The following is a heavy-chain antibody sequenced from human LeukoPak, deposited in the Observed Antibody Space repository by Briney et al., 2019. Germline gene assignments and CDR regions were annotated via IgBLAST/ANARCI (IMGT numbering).Heavy chain of an antibody. CDR2: IYYSGST. CDR3: ARGDIRDGYNFRY. CDR1: GGSISSSSYY. V-gene: IGHV4-39*01. D-gene: IGHD5-24*01. J-gene: IGHJ4*02. Sequence: SETLSLTCTVSGGSISSSSYYWGWIRQPPGKGLEWIGSIYYSGSTYYNPSLKSRVTISVDTSKNQFSLQLNSVTPEDTAVYYCARGDIRDGYNFRYWGQGTLVTVSS.